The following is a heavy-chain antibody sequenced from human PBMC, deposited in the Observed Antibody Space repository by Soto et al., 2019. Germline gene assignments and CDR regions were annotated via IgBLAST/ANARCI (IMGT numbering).Heavy chain of an antibody. J-gene: IGHJ6*03. Sequence: PSETLSLTCAVSGGSISSSNWWSWVRQPPGKGLEWIGEIYHSGSTNYNPSLKSRVTISVDKSKNQFSLKLSSVTAADTAVYYCARGLRYYHGSGNYMDVWXKGTTVTVSS. V-gene: IGHV4-4*02. D-gene: IGHD3-10*01. CDR1: GGSISSSNW. CDR3: ARGLRYYHGSGNYMDV. CDR2: IYHSGST.